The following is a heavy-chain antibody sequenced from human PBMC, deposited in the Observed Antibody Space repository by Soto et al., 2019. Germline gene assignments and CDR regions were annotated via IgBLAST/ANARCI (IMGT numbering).Heavy chain of an antibody. CDR3: ARDALDIVVVPAAIVRFDY. CDR2: ISAYNGNT. D-gene: IGHD2-2*02. CDR1: GYTFTSYG. Sequence: QVQLVQSGAEVKPGASVKVSCKASGYTFTSYGISWVRQAPGQGLEWMGWISAYNGNTNYAQKLQGRVTMTTDTSTSTAYMELRSLRSDDTAVYYCARDALDIVVVPAAIVRFDYWGQGTLVTVSS. J-gene: IGHJ4*02. V-gene: IGHV1-18*01.